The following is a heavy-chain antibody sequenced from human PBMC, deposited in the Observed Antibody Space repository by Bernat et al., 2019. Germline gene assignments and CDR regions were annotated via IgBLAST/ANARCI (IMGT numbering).Heavy chain of an antibody. CDR2: IYYSGST. Sequence: VQLQESGPGLVKPSETLSLTCTVSGDSVTTSNYYWSWIRQPPGKGLEWIAYIYYSGSTNYNPSLKSRATISLDTSKNQSSLKLTSVTAADTAVYLCARTGYCSGGSCYSGWFDPWGQGTLVTVSS. D-gene: IGHD2-15*01. CDR1: GDSVTTSNYY. J-gene: IGHJ5*02. V-gene: IGHV4-61*01. CDR3: ARTGYCSGGSCYSGWFDP.